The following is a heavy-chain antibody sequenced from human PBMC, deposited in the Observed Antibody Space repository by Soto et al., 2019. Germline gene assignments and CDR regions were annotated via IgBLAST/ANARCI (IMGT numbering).Heavy chain of an antibody. Sequence: PGGSLRLSCAASGFTVSSNYMSWVRQAPGKGLEWVSVIYSGGSTYYADSVKGRFTISRDNSKNTLYLQMNSLRAEDTAVYYCARGRTMVRGVIVPYYFDYWGQGTLVTVSS. V-gene: IGHV3-53*01. CDR1: GFTVSSNY. J-gene: IGHJ4*02. D-gene: IGHD3-10*01. CDR3: ARGRTMVRGVIVPYYFDY. CDR2: IYSGGST.